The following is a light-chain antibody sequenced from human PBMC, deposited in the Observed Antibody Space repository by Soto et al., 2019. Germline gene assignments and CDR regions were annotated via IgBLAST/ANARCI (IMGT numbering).Light chain of an antibody. CDR2: DAS. J-gene: IGKJ1*01. CDR1: QSVSTN. Sequence: IVMTQSPATLSVSPGERATLSCRASQSVSTNLAWYRQKPGQVPRLLIYDASTRATGIAERFSGSGSGTEFTLTISSLRSEDFAVYYCQHYKNWPRTFGQGTKVDIK. V-gene: IGKV3-15*01. CDR3: QHYKNWPRT.